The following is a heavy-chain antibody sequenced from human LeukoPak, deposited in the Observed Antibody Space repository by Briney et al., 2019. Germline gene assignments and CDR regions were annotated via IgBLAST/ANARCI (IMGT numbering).Heavy chain of an antibody. Sequence: PGGSLRLSCAASGFTFSDYYMSWVRQAPGKGLEWVSAISGSGGSTYYADSVKGRFTISRDNSKNTLYLQMNSLRAEDTAVYYCAKLEQAAAGIGYDYWGQGTLVTVSS. V-gene: IGHV3-23*01. CDR1: GFTFSDYY. CDR2: ISGSGGST. CDR3: AKLEQAAAGIGYDY. D-gene: IGHD6-13*01. J-gene: IGHJ4*02.